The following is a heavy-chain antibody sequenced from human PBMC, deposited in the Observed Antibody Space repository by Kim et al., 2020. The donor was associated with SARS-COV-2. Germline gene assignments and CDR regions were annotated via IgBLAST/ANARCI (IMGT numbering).Heavy chain of an antibody. CDR3: TTDPPMIVEQRS. D-gene: IGHD3-22*01. J-gene: IGHJ5*02. CDR1: GFTFSNAW. V-gene: IGHV3-15*01. Sequence: GGSLRLSCAASGFTFSNAWMSWVRQAPGKGLEWVGRIKSKTDGGTTDYAAPVKGRFTISRDDSKNTLYLQMNSLKTEDTAVYYCTTDPPMIVEQRSWGQGTLFTVSS. CDR2: IKSKTDGGTT.